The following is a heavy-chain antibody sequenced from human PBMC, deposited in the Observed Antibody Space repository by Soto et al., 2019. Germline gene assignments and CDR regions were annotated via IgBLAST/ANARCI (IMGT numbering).Heavy chain of an antibody. D-gene: IGHD5-12*01. CDR3: AKWWNSGYGRYFDY. Sequence: GGSLRLSCAASGFTFSNAWMNWVRQAPGKGLEWVGRIKSKTDGGTTDYAAPVKGRFTISRDDSKNTLYLQMNSLKAEDTAVYYCAKWWNSGYGRYFDYWGQGTLVTVSS. J-gene: IGHJ4*02. CDR1: GFTFSNAW. CDR2: IKSKTDGGTT. V-gene: IGHV3-15*07.